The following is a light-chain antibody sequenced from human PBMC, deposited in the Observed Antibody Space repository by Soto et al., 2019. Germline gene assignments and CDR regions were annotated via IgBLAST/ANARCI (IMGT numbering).Light chain of an antibody. Sequence: DIQMTQSPSSLSASVGDRFTITCRASQSISTYLNWYQQKPGKAPKLLIYAASSLQSGVPSRFSGSGSETDFTLTISSLQPEDFATYSCQQSYSTTWTFGQGTKVDIK. CDR1: QSISTY. J-gene: IGKJ1*01. V-gene: IGKV1-39*01. CDR3: QQSYSTTWT. CDR2: AAS.